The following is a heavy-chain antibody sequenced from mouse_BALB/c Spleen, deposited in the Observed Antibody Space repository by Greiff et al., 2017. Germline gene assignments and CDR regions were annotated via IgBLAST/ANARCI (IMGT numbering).Heavy chain of an antibody. V-gene: IGHV14-4*02. CDR2: IDPENGDT. CDR3: KMEVPFAY. Sequence: EVQLQQSGAELVRSGASVKLSCTASGFNIKDYYMHWVKQRPEQGLEWIGWIDPENGDTEYAPKFQGKATMTADTSSNTAYLQLSSLTSEDTAVYYCKMEVPFAYWGQGTLVTVSA. CDR1: GFNIKDYY. J-gene: IGHJ3*01. D-gene: IGHD2-14*01.